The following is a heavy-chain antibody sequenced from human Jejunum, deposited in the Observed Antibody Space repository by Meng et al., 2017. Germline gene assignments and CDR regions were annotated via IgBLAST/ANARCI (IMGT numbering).Heavy chain of an antibody. Sequence: GGSLRLSCAVSGLTFSGFDVHWVRQASGKGLEWVGRITSETNRHATAYVPSMKGRFTISRDDSKNTAFLQINSLKTEDTALYYCFVYTTGHMWGQGTMVTVSS. D-gene: IGHD2-8*01. CDR2: ITSETNRHAT. CDR1: GLTFSGFD. CDR3: FVYTTGHM. J-gene: IGHJ3*02. V-gene: IGHV3-73*01.